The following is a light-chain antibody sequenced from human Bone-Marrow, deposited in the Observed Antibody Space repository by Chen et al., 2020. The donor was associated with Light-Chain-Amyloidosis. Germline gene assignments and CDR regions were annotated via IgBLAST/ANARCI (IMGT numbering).Light chain of an antibody. Sequence: SYELTQPPSVSVSPGQTASITCSGDKLGDRYTYWYQLKSGQSPVLVIYEYKKRPSGIPRRFSGSNSGKTATLTLSGTQPMDEADYYFQAGDSSTVIFGGGTKLTVL. CDR1: KLGDRY. V-gene: IGLV3-1*01. CDR2: EYK. CDR3: QAGDSSTVI. J-gene: IGLJ2*01.